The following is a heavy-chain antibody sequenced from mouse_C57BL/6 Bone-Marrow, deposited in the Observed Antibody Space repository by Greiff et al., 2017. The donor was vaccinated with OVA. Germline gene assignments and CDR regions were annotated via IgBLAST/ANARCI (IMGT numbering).Heavy chain of an antibody. CDR1: GYTFTDYY. Sequence: QVQLKESGAELVKPGASVKISCKASGYTFTDYYINWVKQRPGQGLEWIGKIGPGSGSTYYNEKFKGKATLTADKSSSTAYMQLSSLTSEDSAVYFCARTYYYGSSYLYYYAMDYWGQGTSVTVSS. D-gene: IGHD1-1*01. CDR3: ARTYYYGSSYLYYYAMDY. J-gene: IGHJ4*01. CDR2: IGPGSGST. V-gene: IGHV1-77*01.